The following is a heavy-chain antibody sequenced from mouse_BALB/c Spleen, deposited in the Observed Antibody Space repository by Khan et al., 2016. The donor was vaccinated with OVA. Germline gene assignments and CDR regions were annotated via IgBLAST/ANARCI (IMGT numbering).Heavy chain of an antibody. CDR3: AKGVWSYYYALDY. CDR1: GFSLTDYG. J-gene: IGHJ4*01. V-gene: IGHV2-6-5*01. CDR2: IWGGGNT. Sequence: QVQLKQSGPGLVAPSQSLSITCTVSGFSLTDYGESWIRQPPGKGLEWLGVIWGGGNTYYNSALRSRLSISKDNSKSQVFLEMSSLQTDDTAMYYCAKGVWSYYYALDYWGQGTSVTVSS.